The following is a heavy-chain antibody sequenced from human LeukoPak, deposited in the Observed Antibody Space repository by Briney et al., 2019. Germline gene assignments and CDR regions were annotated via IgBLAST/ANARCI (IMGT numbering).Heavy chain of an antibody. CDR1: GFTFSNYW. V-gene: IGHV3-74*01. D-gene: IGHD2-8*01. CDR2: INSDGSST. CDR3: ARDNGGYNWFDP. Sequence: GGSLRLSCAATGFTFSNYWMHWVRQAPGKGLVWVSRINSDGSSTFYADSVKGRFTISRENSNNTLYLQMNSLRAEDTAVYYCARDNGGYNWFDPWGQGTLVTVSS. J-gene: IGHJ5*02.